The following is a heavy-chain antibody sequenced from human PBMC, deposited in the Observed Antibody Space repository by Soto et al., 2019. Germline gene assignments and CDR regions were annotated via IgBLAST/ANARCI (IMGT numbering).Heavy chain of an antibody. CDR2: IWYDGTQK. CDR3: ARAGGTTVTGLWHFDS. Sequence: SXRRSCQTSRFTFNTYSMHWSRQPPGKGLEWLAAIWYDGTQKYYADSVKGRFIISRDNSKKTLYLEMNSLRAEDTAVYYCARAGGTTVTGLWHFDSWGQGTLVTVYS. J-gene: IGHJ4*02. V-gene: IGHV3-33*01. D-gene: IGHD4-17*01. CDR1: RFTFNTYS.